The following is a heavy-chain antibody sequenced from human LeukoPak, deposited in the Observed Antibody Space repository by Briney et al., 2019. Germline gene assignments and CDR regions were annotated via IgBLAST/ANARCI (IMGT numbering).Heavy chain of an antibody. J-gene: IGHJ4*02. CDR3: AKVLSQGWYLDY. CDR2: ISGNSGSI. Sequence: GGSLRLSCAAFGFTFSSYAMTWVRQAPGKGLEWVSAISGNSGSIYYADSVKGRFAISRDNSQNTLYLQMNSLRAEDTALYYCAKVLSQGWYLDYWGQGTLVTVSS. D-gene: IGHD6-19*01. V-gene: IGHV3-23*01. CDR1: GFTFSSYA.